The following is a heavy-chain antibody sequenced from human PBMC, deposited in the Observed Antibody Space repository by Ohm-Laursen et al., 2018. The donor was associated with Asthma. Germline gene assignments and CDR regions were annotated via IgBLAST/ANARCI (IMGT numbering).Heavy chain of an antibody. V-gene: IGHV3-33*01. Sequence: SLRLSCAAPGFTFSSYGMHWVRQAPGKGLEWVAVIWYDGSNKYYADSVKGRFTISRDNSKNTLYLQMNSLRAEDTAVYYCASTLLYYGMDVWGQGTTVTVSS. J-gene: IGHJ6*02. CDR3: ASTLLYYGMDV. CDR1: GFTFSSYG. CDR2: IWYDGSNK.